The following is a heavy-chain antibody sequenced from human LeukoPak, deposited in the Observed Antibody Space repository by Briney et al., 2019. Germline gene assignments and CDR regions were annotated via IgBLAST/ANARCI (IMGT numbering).Heavy chain of an antibody. J-gene: IGHJ4*02. D-gene: IGHD5-24*01. CDR1: GGSISSYY. CDR2: ISYSGST. Sequence: PSETLSPTCTFFGGSISSYYWSWIRQPPGKGLEWIGYISYSGSTNYNPSLKSRVTISVDTSKNQFSLKLSSVTAADTAVYYCARHRDGHFYDYWGQGTLVTVSS. CDR3: ARHRDGHFYDY. V-gene: IGHV4-59*08.